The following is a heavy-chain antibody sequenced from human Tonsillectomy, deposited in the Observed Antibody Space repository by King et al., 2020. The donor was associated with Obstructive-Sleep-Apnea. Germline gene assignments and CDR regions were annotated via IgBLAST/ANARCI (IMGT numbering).Heavy chain of an antibody. CDR3: ARDIVVVVAARNEMGFDY. CDR1: GGSISSSSYY. Sequence: QLQESGPGLVKPSETLFLTCTVSGGSISSSSYYWGWIRQPPGKGLEWIGSIYYSGSTYYNPSLKSRVTISVDTSKNQFSLKLSSVTAADTAVYYCARDIVVVVAARNEMGFDYWGQGTLVTVSS. J-gene: IGHJ4*02. CDR2: IYYSGST. D-gene: IGHD2-15*01. V-gene: IGHV4-39*07.